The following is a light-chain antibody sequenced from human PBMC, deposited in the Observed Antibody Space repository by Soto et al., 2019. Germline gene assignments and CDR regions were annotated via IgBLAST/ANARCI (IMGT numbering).Light chain of an antibody. Sequence: EIVLPQSPAILSLSPGERATFSCRASQNVSLNLDWYQHKPGQTPRLLIYDASNRATGIPVRFSGSGSGTYFTLTISSLEPEDFAVYYCQQRSNGLSFGPGTKVDIK. CDR2: DAS. J-gene: IGKJ3*01. CDR1: QNVSLN. V-gene: IGKV3-11*01. CDR3: QQRSNGLS.